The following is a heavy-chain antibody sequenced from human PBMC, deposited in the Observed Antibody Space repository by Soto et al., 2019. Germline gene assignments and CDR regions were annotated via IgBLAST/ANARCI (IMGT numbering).Heavy chain of an antibody. CDR1: GFTFSTYT. D-gene: IGHD1-26*01. CDR3: AKARCTTTDCYVPDY. J-gene: IGHJ4*02. V-gene: IGHV3-23*01. CDR2: ITGSGGRP. Sequence: ELQLLESGGGLVQPGGSLRLSCVASGFTFSTYTMSWVRQAPGKGLEWVSVITGSGGRPSYADSVQGRFSISRDNPKNTLYLQMNSLRGEDTAMYYCAKARCTTTDCYVPDYWGQGTLVTVSS.